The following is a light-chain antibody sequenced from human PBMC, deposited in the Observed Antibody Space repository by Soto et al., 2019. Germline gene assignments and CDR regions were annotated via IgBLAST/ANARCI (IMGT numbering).Light chain of an antibody. Sequence: QSVLTQPPSGSGAPGQRGSISCTGSSSNIGAGYDVHWYQQLPGTPPKLLIYGNSNRPSGVPDRFSGSKSGTSASLAITGLQAEDEADYYCQSYDSSLSGYVFGTGTKVTVL. CDR1: SSNIGAGYD. V-gene: IGLV1-40*01. CDR3: QSYDSSLSGYV. J-gene: IGLJ1*01. CDR2: GNS.